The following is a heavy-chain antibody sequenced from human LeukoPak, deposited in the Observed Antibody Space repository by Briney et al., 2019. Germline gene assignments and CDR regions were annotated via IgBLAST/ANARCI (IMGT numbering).Heavy chain of an antibody. D-gene: IGHD6-13*01. J-gene: IGHJ4*02. Sequence: GGSLRLSCAASGFTFSSYAMTWVRQAPGKGLEGVSSISDSGDDTYYADSVKGRFTISRNNSKNPLYLQMNSLRAEDTAVYYCAKDPYSRASYFDYWGQGTLVTVSS. CDR2: ISDSGDDT. V-gene: IGHV3-23*01. CDR3: AKDPYSRASYFDY. CDR1: GFTFSSYA.